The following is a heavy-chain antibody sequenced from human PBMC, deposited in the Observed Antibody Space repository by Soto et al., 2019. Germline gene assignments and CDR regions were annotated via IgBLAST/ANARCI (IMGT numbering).Heavy chain of an antibody. J-gene: IGHJ3*02. CDR1: GASISTDY. CDR2: IYYSGST. CDR3: ARDLSSGWYPPNAFDI. Sequence: SETLSLTCTVSGASISTDYWTWIRRPPGKGLEWIGYIYYSGSTNYNPSLKSRVTISVDTSKNQFSLKLSSVTAADTALYYCARDLSSGWYPPNAFDIWGQGTMVTVSS. D-gene: IGHD6-19*01. V-gene: IGHV4-59*01.